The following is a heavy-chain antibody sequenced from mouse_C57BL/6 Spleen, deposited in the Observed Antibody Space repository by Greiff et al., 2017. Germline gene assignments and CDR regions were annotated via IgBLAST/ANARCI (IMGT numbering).Heavy chain of an antibody. D-gene: IGHD4-1*01. V-gene: IGHV5-4*01. CDR3: ARDPLTGSYFDY. Sequence: EVKLVESGGGLVKPGGSLKLSCAASGFTFSSYAMSWVRQTPEKRLEWVATISDGGSYTYYPDNVKGRFTISRDNAKNNLYLQMSHLKSEDTAMYYCARDPLTGSYFDYWGQGTTLTVSS. CDR2: ISDGGSYT. J-gene: IGHJ2*01. CDR1: GFTFSSYA.